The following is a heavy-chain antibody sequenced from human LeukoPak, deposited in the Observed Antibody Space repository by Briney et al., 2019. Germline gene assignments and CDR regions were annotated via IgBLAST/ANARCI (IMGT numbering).Heavy chain of an antibody. CDR3: ARLSRETTVTTWFDP. V-gene: IGHV5-51*01. Sequence: GESLKISCKASGYSFTRYWISWVRQMPGKGLEWMGIIYPGDSDTIYSPSFQGQVTISADKSINTAYLQWSSLKASDTAMYYCARLSRETTVTTWFDPWGHGTLVTVSS. D-gene: IGHD4-17*01. CDR1: GYSFTRYW. CDR2: IYPGDSDT. J-gene: IGHJ5*02.